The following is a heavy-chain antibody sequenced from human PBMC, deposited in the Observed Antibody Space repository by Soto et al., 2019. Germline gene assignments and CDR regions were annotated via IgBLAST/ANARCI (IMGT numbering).Heavy chain of an antibody. J-gene: IGHJ3*02. Sequence: QLHLVQSGAVVKKPGASVTVSCSASGYPVTAYYMHWVRQAPGRGLEWMGGINPATGAAKYTQTCRGRVTMTRDTSTRTVFMELSGLTSEDTAVCYCARGGGVGVAGSAAFDMWGQGTLVTVSS. CDR2: INPATGAA. V-gene: IGHV1-2*02. D-gene: IGHD3-3*01. CDR3: ARGGGVGVAGSAAFDM. CDR1: GYPVTAYY.